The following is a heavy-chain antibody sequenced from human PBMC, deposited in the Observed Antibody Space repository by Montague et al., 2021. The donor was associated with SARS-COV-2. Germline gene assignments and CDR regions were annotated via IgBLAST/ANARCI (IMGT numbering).Heavy chain of an antibody. V-gene: IGHV3-30-3*01. Sequence: SLRLSCAASGFTFSSYAMHWVRQAPGKGLEWVAVISYDGSNKYYADSVKGRFTISRDNSENTLYLQMNSLRAEDTAVHYCARSAWGGYRGAFDIWGQGTMVTVSS. J-gene: IGHJ3*02. CDR2: ISYDGSNK. CDR1: GFTFSSYA. D-gene: IGHD3-16*02. CDR3: ARSAWGGYRGAFDI.